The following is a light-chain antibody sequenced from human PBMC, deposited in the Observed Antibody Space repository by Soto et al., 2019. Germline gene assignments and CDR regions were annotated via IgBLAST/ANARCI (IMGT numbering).Light chain of an antibody. CDR3: QKYNSAWT. CDR1: QSISGY. CDR2: DGS. J-gene: IGKJ1*01. Sequence: DIQMTQSPSTLSASVGDRVTITCRASQSISGYLAWYQQKPGEAPKLLIYDGSTLESGVPSRFSGSGSGTEFTLTISSLQPEDVATYYCQKYNSAWTFGQGTKVDI. V-gene: IGKV1-5*01.